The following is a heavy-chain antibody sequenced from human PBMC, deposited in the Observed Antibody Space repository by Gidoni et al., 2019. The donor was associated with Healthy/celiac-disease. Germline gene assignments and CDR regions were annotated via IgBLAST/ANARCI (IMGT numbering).Heavy chain of an antibody. V-gene: IGHV1-8*01. D-gene: IGHD4-17*01. J-gene: IGHJ6*02. CDR1: GYTFTSYD. CDR3: ARSQVTTRYYYYGMDV. Sequence: QVQLVQSGAEVKKPGASVKVSCKASGYTFTSYDINWVRQATGQGLEWMGWMNPNSGNTGYAQKFQGRVTMTRNTSISTAYMELSSLRSEDTAVYYCARSQVTTRYYYYGMDVWGQGTTVTVSS. CDR2: MNPNSGNT.